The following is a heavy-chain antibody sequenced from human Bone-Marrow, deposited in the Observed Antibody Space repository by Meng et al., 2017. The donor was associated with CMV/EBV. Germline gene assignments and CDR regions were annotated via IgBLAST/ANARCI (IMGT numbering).Heavy chain of an antibody. CDR3: ARAFCGTASCFNYFFYHYGMDA. D-gene: IGHD2/OR15-2a*01. CDR1: GYTFTSYD. J-gene: IGHJ6*01. V-gene: IGHV1-8*01. CDR2: MNPNSGNT. Sequence: ASVKVSCKASGYTFTSYDINWVRQATGQGLEWMGWMNPNSGNTGYAQKFQGRATFATDGSTGTAYMELSGLRPADTAVYYCARAFCGTASCFNYFFYHYGMDAWGQGTTVTVSS.